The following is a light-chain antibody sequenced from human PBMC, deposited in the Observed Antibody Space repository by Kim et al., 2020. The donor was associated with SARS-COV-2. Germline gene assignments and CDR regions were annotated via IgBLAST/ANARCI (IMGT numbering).Light chain of an antibody. CDR2: STS. J-gene: IGLJ1*01. CDR1: TGAVTSGNY. V-gene: IGLV7-43*01. CDR3: LLYYGGAYV. Sequence: QAVVTQEPSLTVSPGGTVTLTCASSTGAVTSGNYPNWFQQKPGQAPRTLIYSTSDKDSWTPARFSGSLLGGKAALTLSGVQPEDEAEYYCLLYYGGAYVFGTGTQLTVL.